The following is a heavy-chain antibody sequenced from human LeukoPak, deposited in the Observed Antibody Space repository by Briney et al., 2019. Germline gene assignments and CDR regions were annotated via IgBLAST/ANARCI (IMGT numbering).Heavy chain of an antibody. Sequence: GGSLRLYCAASGFTFSSYGMNWVRQTPGKGLEWVSYISSFSSTISYADSVKGRFTISRDNAKNSLYLQMNSLRAEDTAAYYCARGGATRADYWGQGTLVTVSS. CDR3: ARGGATRADY. D-gene: IGHD6-6*01. V-gene: IGHV3-48*01. CDR1: GFTFSSYG. CDR2: ISSFSSTI. J-gene: IGHJ4*02.